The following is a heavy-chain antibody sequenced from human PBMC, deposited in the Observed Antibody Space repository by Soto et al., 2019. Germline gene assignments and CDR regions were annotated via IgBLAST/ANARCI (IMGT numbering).Heavy chain of an antibody. V-gene: IGHV4-31*03. CDR3: DYYGDFDRGLDY. CDR1: GGSISSGGYY. CDR2: IYYSGST. Sequence: SETLSLTCTVSGGSISSGGYYRSWIRQHPGKGLEWIGYIYYSGSTYYNPSLKSRVSISVDTSKNQSSLKLSSVTAADTAAYYCDYYGDFDRGLDYWGQXTLVTVSS. D-gene: IGHD4-17*01. J-gene: IGHJ4*02.